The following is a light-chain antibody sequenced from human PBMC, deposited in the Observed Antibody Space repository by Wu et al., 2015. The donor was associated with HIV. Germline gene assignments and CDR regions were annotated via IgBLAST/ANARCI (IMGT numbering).Light chain of an antibody. J-gene: IGKJ3*01. Sequence: DNQMTQSPSSLSASVGDRVTITCRASQAISNYLAWYQQRPGKVPRLLIYAASILQSGVPSRFSGSGSGTGFTLTISSLQPEDVATYYCQKYDSDPLTFGPGTEVDIK. CDR2: AAS. V-gene: IGKV1-27*01. CDR3: QKYDSDPLT. CDR1: QAISNY.